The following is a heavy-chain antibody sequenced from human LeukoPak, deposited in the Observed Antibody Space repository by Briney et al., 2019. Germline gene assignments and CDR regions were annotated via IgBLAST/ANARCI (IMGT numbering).Heavy chain of an antibody. CDR2: VSKSGGTM. CDR3: AKDGDGWQPEYFQH. CDR1: GFTFSSYE. V-gene: IGHV3-48*03. Sequence: GGSLRLSCEAPGFTFSSYEMNWFRQAPGKGLEWVSYVSKSGGTMKNADSVKGRFTVSRDNAKNSLYLQMNSLRAEDTAVYYCAKDGDGWQPEYFQHWGQGTLVTVSS. J-gene: IGHJ1*01. D-gene: IGHD2-21*01.